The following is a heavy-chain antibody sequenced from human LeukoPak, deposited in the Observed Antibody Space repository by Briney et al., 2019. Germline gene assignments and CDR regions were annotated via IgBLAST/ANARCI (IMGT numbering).Heavy chain of an antibody. CDR2: ISGSGGST. Sequence: GGSLRLSCAASGFTFSCYGMSWVRQAPGKGLEWVSSISGSGGSTYYADSVKGRFTISRDNSKNTLYLQMNSLRAEDTAVYYCAKSGVSGWYSKPADYWGQGTLVTVSS. CDR3: AKSGVSGWYSKPADY. V-gene: IGHV3-23*01. D-gene: IGHD6-19*01. CDR1: GFTFSCYG. J-gene: IGHJ4*02.